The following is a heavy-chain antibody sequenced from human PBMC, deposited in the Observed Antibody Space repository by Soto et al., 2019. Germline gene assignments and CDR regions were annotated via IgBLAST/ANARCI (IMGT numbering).Heavy chain of an antibody. CDR2: IIPIFGTA. D-gene: IGHD2-2*01. CDR3: ARARTPTKFSRVIRMDV. Sequence: SVKVSCKASGGTFSSYAISWVRQAPGQGLEWMGGIIPIFGTANYAQKFQGRVTITADESTSTAYMELSSLRSEDTAVYYCARARTPTKFSRVIRMDVWGQGNTVTVS. CDR1: GGTFSSYA. J-gene: IGHJ6*02. V-gene: IGHV1-69*13.